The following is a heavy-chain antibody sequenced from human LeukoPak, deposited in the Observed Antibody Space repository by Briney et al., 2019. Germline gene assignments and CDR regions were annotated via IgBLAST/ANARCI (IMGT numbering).Heavy chain of an antibody. V-gene: IGHV4-59*01. CDR3: ARQHGDYYYGMDV. J-gene: IGHJ6*02. Sequence: SETLSLTCTVSGGSISSYYWSWIRQPPGKGLEWLGYIYYSGSTNYNPSLKSRVTISVDTSKNQFSLKLGSVTAADTAVYYCARQHGDYYYGMDVWGQGTTVTVSS. D-gene: IGHD4-17*01. CDR1: GGSISSYY. CDR2: IYYSGST.